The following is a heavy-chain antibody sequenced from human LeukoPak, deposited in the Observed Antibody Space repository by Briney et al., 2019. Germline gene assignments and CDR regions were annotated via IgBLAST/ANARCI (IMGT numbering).Heavy chain of an antibody. J-gene: IGHJ4*02. D-gene: IGHD4-11*01. CDR2: IYYSGST. V-gene: IGHV4-39*01. Sequence: PSETLSLTCTVSGGSISSSSYYWGWIRQPPGKGLEWIGSIYYSGSTYYNPSLKSRVTISVDTSKNQFSLKLSSVTAADTAVYYCASTLSYSNWGQGTLVTVSS. CDR3: ASTLSYSN. CDR1: GGSISSSSYY.